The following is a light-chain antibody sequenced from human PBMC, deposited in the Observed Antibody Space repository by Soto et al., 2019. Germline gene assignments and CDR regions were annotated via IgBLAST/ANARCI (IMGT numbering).Light chain of an antibody. Sequence: EIVLTQSPATLSLSPGERVTLTCRASQSVSNYLAWYQQKPGQAPRLLIYGASTRATGVPARFSGSGSGTEFTLIISSLQSEDFATYYCQQANSFPITFGQGTRLEIK. CDR2: GAS. CDR3: QQANSFPIT. J-gene: IGKJ5*01. V-gene: IGKV3-15*01. CDR1: QSVSNY.